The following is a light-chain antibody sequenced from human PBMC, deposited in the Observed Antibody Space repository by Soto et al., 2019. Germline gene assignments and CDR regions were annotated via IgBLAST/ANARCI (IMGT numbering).Light chain of an antibody. J-gene: IGLJ3*02. CDR3: QSYDSTLGGPV. CDR1: TSNIGARFD. Sequence: QSVLTQPPSASGAPGQRVTISCTGSTSNIGARFDVHWYQQRPGTAPRVLIFGNTNRPSGVPDRFSGSKSGTSASLAITGLQADDEADYYCQSYDSTLGGPVFGGGTKLTVL. V-gene: IGLV1-40*01. CDR2: GNT.